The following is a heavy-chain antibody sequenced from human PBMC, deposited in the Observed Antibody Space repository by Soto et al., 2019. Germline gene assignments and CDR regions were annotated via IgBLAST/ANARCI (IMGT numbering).Heavy chain of an antibody. D-gene: IGHD2-2*01. Sequence: QVQLVESGGGVVQPGGSLRLSCAASGFTFSNYGMHWVRQAPGKGLEWVAVVSYDGSNKYYADSVKGRFTISRDTSKNTLFLQMSSLRPEDTAVYYCAKETYLYSDYGMGVWGQGTTVAVSS. CDR1: GFTFSNYG. V-gene: IGHV3-30*18. CDR2: VSYDGSNK. J-gene: IGHJ6*02. CDR3: AKETYLYSDYGMGV.